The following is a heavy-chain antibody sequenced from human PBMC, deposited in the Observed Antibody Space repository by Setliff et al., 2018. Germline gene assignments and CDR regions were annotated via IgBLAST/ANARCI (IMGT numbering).Heavy chain of an antibody. D-gene: IGHD3-22*01. CDR3: ARADSDSYYPYYFDF. J-gene: IGHJ4*02. V-gene: IGHV3-23*01. CDR2: VSGSGMTR. Sequence: GGSLRLSCAASGFTFSNYWMNWVRQAPGKGLQWVSSVSGSGMTRDYTDSVKGRFTVSRDSSQNKIHLQMDSLRAEDTGKYFCARADSDSYYPYYFDFWGQGVLVTVSS. CDR1: GFTFSNYW.